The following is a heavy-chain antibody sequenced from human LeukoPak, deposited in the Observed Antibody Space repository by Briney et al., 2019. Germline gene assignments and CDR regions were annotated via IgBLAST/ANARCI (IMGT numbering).Heavy chain of an antibody. V-gene: IGHV4-34*01. Sequence: SETLSLTCAVYGGSFSGYYWSWIRQPPEKGLEWIGEINHSGSTNYNPSLKSRVTISVDTSKNQFSLKLSSVTAADTAVYYCARTGIPGVFDYWGQGTLVTVSS. CDR3: ARTGIPGVFDY. CDR2: INHSGST. CDR1: GGSFSGYY. D-gene: IGHD6-13*01. J-gene: IGHJ4*02.